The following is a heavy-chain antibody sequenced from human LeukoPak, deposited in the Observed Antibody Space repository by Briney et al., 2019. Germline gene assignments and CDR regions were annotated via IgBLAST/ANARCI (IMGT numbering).Heavy chain of an antibody. Sequence: GGSLRLSCAASGFTFGTFGMSWVRRAPGKGPEWVLGITGSGATTYYADSVKGRFTISRDNSQNTLYLQMNTLRAEDTAVYYCAKVVSGFHFDCWGQGTLVTVSS. V-gene: IGHV3-23*01. D-gene: IGHD1-26*01. CDR3: AKVVSGFHFDC. J-gene: IGHJ4*02. CDR1: GFTFGTFG. CDR2: ITGSGATT.